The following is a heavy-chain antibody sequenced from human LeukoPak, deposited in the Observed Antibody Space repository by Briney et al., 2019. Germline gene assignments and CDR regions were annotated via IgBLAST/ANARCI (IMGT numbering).Heavy chain of an antibody. J-gene: IGHJ1*01. CDR1: GFTFSNYW. D-gene: IGHD6-13*01. CDR2: IKEDGSEN. CDR3: ARYPSSNWYGSFQY. V-gene: IGHV3-7*03. Sequence: GGSLRLSCAASGFTFSNYWMTWVRQAPGKGLEWVANIKEDGSENYYVDSVKGRFTISRDNAKNSLYLQMNSMRAEDTAVYYCARYPSSNWYGSFQYWGQGTLVTVSS.